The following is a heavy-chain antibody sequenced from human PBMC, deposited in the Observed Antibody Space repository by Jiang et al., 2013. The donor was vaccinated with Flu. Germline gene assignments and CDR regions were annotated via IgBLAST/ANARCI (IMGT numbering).Heavy chain of an antibody. CDR3: THSKLYYGRNHIDY. CDR2: IYWDDDK. CDR1: GFSLSTSGVG. Sequence: KPTQTLTLTCTFSGFSLSTSGVGVGWIRQPPGKALEWLALIYWDDDKRYSPSLKSRLTITKDTSKNQVVLAMTNMDAVDTATYYCTHSKLYYGRNHIDYWGQGTLVTVSS. D-gene: IGHD4-23*01. J-gene: IGHJ4*02. V-gene: IGHV2-5*02.